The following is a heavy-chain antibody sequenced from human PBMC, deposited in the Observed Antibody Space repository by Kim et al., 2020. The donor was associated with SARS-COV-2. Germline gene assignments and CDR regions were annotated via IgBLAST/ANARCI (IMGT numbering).Heavy chain of an antibody. CDR3: AKESRSYYYDSSGYTY. D-gene: IGHD3-22*01. CDR1: GFTFSSYG. J-gene: IGHJ4*02. CDR2: ISYDGSNK. Sequence: GGSLRLSCAASGFTFSSYGMHWVRQAPGKGLEWVAVISYDGSNKYYADSVKGRFTISRDNSKNTLYLQMNSLRAEDTAVYYCAKESRSYYYDSSGYTYWGQGTLVTVSS. V-gene: IGHV3-30*18.